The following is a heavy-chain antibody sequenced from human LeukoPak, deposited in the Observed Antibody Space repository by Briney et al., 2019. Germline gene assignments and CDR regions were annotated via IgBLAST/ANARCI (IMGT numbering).Heavy chain of an antibody. CDR1: GFTFSGSA. J-gene: IGHJ4*02. V-gene: IGHV3-73*01. CDR2: IRSKANSYAT. Sequence: QPGGSLRLSCAASGFTFSGSAMHWVRQASGKGLEWVGRIRSKANSYATAYAASVKGRFTISRDDSKNTAYLQMNSLKTEDTAVYYCTRRTVTNFDYWGQGTLVTVSS. D-gene: IGHD4-17*01. CDR3: TRRTVTNFDY.